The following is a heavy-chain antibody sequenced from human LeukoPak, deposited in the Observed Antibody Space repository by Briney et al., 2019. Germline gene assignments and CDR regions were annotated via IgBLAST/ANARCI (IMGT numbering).Heavy chain of an antibody. D-gene: IGHD5-24*01. Sequence: SETLSLTCTVSGGSISSYYWSWIRQPPGKGLEGIGYIYYSGSTNYNPSLKSRVTISVDTSKNQFSLKLSSVTAADTAVYYCARDSRDGYNQFDYWGQGTLVTVSS. CDR3: ARDSRDGYNQFDY. CDR2: IYYSGST. V-gene: IGHV4-59*01. CDR1: GGSISSYY. J-gene: IGHJ4*02.